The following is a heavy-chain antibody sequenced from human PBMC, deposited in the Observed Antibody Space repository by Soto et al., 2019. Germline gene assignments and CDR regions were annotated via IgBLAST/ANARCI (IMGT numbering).Heavy chain of an antibody. CDR1: GYTFTGYY. Sequence: ASVKVSCKASGYTFTGYYMHWVRQAPGQGLEWMGWINPNSGGTNYAQKFQGWVTMTRDTSISTAYMELSRLRSDDTAVYYCATNLDSSWYYYYGMDVWGKGTTVTVSS. CDR3: ATNLDSSWYYYYGMDV. CDR2: INPNSGGT. V-gene: IGHV1-2*04. D-gene: IGHD6-13*01. J-gene: IGHJ6*04.